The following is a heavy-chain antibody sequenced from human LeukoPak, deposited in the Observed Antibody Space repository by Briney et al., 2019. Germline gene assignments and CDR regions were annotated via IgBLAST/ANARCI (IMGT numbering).Heavy chain of an antibody. CDR1: GGSISRSRDY. Sequence: PSETLSLTCTVSGGSISRSRDYWGWIRQPPGKGLEWIGSIYYSGSTYYNPSLKSRVTISVDTSKNQFSLKLSSVTAADTAVYYCAREEGGKLGIDYYFDYWGQGTLVTVSS. CDR2: IYYSGST. V-gene: IGHV4-39*02. D-gene: IGHD7-27*01. CDR3: AREEGGKLGIDYYFDY. J-gene: IGHJ4*02.